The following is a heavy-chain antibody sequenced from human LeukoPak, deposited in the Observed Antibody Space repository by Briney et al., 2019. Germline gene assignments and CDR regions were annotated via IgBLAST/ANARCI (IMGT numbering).Heavy chain of an antibody. D-gene: IGHD6-13*01. J-gene: IGHJ4*02. V-gene: IGHV3-23*01. CDR2: TSGSGGST. CDR1: GFTFSSYA. CDR3: AKDPRSSWYFDY. Sequence: PGGSLRLSCAASGFTFSSYAMGWVRQAPGKGLEWVTATSGSGGSTYYADSVKGRFTISRDNSKNTLYLQMNSLRAEDTAVYYCAKDPRSSWYFDYWGQGTLVTVSS.